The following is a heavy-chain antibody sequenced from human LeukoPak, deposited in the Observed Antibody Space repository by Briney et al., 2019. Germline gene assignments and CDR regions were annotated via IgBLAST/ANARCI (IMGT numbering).Heavy chain of an antibody. J-gene: IGHJ4*02. Sequence: PGGSLRLSCAPSGFTFSNYEMNWVRQAPGKGLEWLSYIGTGGRSIYYADSVKGRFTISRDDVKNSLDIQMDSLRAEDTAVYYCARDEARATGSFDYWGQGAQVTVSS. V-gene: IGHV3-48*03. CDR2: IGTGGRSI. CDR3: ARDEARATGSFDY. CDR1: GFTFSNYE. D-gene: IGHD1-26*01.